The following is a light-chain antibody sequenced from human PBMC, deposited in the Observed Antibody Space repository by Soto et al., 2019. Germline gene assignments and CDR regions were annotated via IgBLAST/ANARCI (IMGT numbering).Light chain of an antibody. CDR3: GSYRSDNTFV. J-gene: IGLJ2*01. V-gene: IGLV2-14*03. CDR1: SSDIGYYNS. CDR2: DVS. Sequence: QSALTQPASVSGSPGQSITISCAGTSSDIGYYNSVSWYQPHPGKAPKLMIFDVSDRPSGLSNHFSASLSGNTASLTISGLQAEDEADYYCGSYRSDNTFVFGGGTKLTVL.